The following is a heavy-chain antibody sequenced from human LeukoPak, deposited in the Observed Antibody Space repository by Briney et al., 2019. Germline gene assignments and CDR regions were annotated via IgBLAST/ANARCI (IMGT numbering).Heavy chain of an antibody. V-gene: IGHV4-59*01. CDR3: ARASIHFRLDY. Sequence: SETLSLTCTVSGGSISSYYWSWIRQPPGKGLEWIGYIYYSGSTNYNPSLKSRVTISVDTSKNQFSLKLSSVTAADTAVYYCARASIHFRLDYWGQGTLVTVSS. D-gene: IGHD2-2*02. CDR2: IYYSGST. CDR1: GGSISSYY. J-gene: IGHJ4*02.